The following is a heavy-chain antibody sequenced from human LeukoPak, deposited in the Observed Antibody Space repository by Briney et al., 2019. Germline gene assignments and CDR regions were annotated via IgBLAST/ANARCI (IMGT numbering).Heavy chain of an antibody. V-gene: IGHV1-46*01. CDR1: GYTFTSYY. CDR3: ATPLPLLSRTYYYYYMDV. D-gene: IGHD2-2*01. CDR2: INPSGGST. J-gene: IGHJ6*03. Sequence: ASVKVSCKASGYTFTSYYMHWVRQAPGQGLEWMGIINPSGGSTSYAQKFQGRVTMTRDTSTSTVYMELSSLRSDDTAVYYCATPLPLLSRTYYYYYMDVWGKGTTVTVSS.